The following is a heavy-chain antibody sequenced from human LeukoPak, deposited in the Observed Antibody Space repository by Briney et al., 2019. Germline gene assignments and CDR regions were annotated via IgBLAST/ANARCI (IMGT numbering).Heavy chain of an antibody. CDR1: GFTFSDYY. CDR2: ISSSGSTI. Sequence: PGRSLRLSYAASGFTFSDYYMSWIRQAPGKGLEWVSYISSSGSTIYYADSVKGRFTISRDNAKNSLYLQMNSLRAEDTAVYYCARERRSSGNDAFDIWGQGTMVTVSS. D-gene: IGHD6-19*01. CDR3: ARERRSSGNDAFDI. J-gene: IGHJ3*02. V-gene: IGHV3-11*01.